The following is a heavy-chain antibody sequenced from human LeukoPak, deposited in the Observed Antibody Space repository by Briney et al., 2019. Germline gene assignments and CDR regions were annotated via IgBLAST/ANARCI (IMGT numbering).Heavy chain of an antibody. J-gene: IGHJ4*02. CDR2: IHPNSDGT. CDR3: ARGGCRGPCIPFEN. CDR1: GYTFTGHY. Sequence: ASVKVSRKASGYTFTGHYLHWVRQAPGQGLEWMGWIHPNSDGTSYAHKFQGRVTMTRDTSTSTAYMELTRLMSDDTAVYYCARGGCRGPCIPFENWGQGTLVTVSS. V-gene: IGHV1-2*02. D-gene: IGHD2-15*01.